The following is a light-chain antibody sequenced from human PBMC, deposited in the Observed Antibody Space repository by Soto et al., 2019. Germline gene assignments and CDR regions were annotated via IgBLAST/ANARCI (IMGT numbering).Light chain of an antibody. V-gene: IGKV3-20*01. Sequence: EIVLTQSPGTLSLSPGERATLSCRASQSVSSNYLAWYQRKPDQAPRLLIYGASSRATDIPNRFSGSGSGTDFTLTITRLEPEDFAVYFCQQYGGSPPTFGQGTKVEIK. CDR3: QQYGGSPPT. J-gene: IGKJ1*01. CDR1: QSVSSNY. CDR2: GAS.